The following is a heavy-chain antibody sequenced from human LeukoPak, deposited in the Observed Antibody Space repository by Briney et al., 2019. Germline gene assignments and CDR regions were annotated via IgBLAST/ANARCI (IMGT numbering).Heavy chain of an antibody. V-gene: IGHV1-18*01. CDR2: ISGYNGNT. Sequence: ASVKVSCKASGYTFNSYGITWVRQAPGQGLEWMGWISGYNGNTIYAQKFQGRVTVTTDTSTSTAYMELRSLRSDDTALYYCARVMHWDKPMARGRGMDVWGQGTTVTVSS. J-gene: IGHJ6*02. CDR3: ARVMHWDKPMARGRGMDV. CDR1: GYTFNSYG. D-gene: IGHD5-18*01.